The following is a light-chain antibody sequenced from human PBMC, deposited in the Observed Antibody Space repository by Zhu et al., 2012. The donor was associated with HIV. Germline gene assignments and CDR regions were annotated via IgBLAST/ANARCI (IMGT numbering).Light chain of an antibody. CDR3: HQYGSSPLT. CDR1: QSVSSSY. Sequence: EIVLTQSPGTLSLSPGERATLSCRASQSVSSSYLAWYQQKPGQAPRLLICGASSRATGIPDRFSGSGSGTDFTLTISRLEPEDFAVYYCHQYGSSPLTFGGGTKVEIK. V-gene: IGKV3-20*01. J-gene: IGKJ4*01. CDR2: GAS.